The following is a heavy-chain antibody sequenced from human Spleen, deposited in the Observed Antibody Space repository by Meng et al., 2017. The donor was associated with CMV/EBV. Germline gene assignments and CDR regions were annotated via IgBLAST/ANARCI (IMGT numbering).Heavy chain of an antibody. CDR1: GYSFTSYW. V-gene: IGHV5-51*01. CDR2: IYPGDSDT. Sequence: KVSCKGSGYSFTSYWIGWVRQMPGKGLEWMGIIYPGDSDTRYSPSFQGQVTISADESISTAYLQWSSLKASDTAMYYCARRTFYCSSTSCYPSHFDYWGQGTLVTVSS. CDR3: ARRTFYCSSTSCYPSHFDY. D-gene: IGHD2-2*01. J-gene: IGHJ4*02.